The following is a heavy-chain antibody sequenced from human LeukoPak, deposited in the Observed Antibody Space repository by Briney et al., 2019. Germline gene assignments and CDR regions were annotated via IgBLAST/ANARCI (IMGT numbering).Heavy chain of an antibody. CDR3: ARVSGYCSTTSCCGIEY. J-gene: IGHJ4*02. V-gene: IGHV4-59*01. Sequence: SETLSLTCSVSGGSISGYYWSWIRQPPGKGLEWMGYIHYSGSTNYNPSLKSRVTISVDTSKNQFSLKLSSVTAADTAVYYCARVSGYCSTTSCCGIEYWGQGTLVTVS. CDR2: IHYSGST. D-gene: IGHD2-2*01. CDR1: GGSISGYY.